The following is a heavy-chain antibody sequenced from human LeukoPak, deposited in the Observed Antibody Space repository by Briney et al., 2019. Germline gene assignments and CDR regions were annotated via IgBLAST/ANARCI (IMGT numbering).Heavy chain of an antibody. CDR3: AKGTRDAGYYFDY. CDR2: ILVGCET. Sequence: GGALILSCAASGFTFSSYAVSGVRQAPGKGLEWVSAILVGCETHYADAVQGRFIISRDESENTLYLQMSSLRAEDTAVYHCAKGTRDAGYYFDYWGQGPLVTVSS. D-gene: IGHD1-7*01. CDR1: GFTFSSYA. J-gene: IGHJ4*02. V-gene: IGHV3-23*01.